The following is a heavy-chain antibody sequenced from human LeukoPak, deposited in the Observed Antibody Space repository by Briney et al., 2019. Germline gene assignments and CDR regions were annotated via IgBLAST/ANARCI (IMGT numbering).Heavy chain of an antibody. CDR2: INPTGGST. D-gene: IGHD1-1*01. Sequence: GASVKVSCKASGYTFTSYYMHWVRQAPGQGLEWMGIINPTGGSTSYAQKFQGRVTMTRDMSTSTVYMELSSLRSEDTAVYYCAREYNRGGFDYWGQGTLVTVSS. J-gene: IGHJ4*02. V-gene: IGHV1-46*01. CDR1: GYTFTSYY. CDR3: AREYNRGGFDY.